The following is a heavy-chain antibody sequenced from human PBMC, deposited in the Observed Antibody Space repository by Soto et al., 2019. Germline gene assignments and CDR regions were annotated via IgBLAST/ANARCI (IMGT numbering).Heavy chain of an antibody. Sequence: SETLSLTCTVSGDSITSNGCFWAWIRQPPGKGLEWIGSIYYSGTTYINPSLKSRVTISVDRSKNQFSLKLSSVTAADTAVYYCARHFSVDYFDYWGQGAPVTSPQ. CDR3: ARHFSVDYFDY. CDR1: GDSITSNGCF. V-gene: IGHV4-39*01. CDR2: IYYSGTT. J-gene: IGHJ4*02.